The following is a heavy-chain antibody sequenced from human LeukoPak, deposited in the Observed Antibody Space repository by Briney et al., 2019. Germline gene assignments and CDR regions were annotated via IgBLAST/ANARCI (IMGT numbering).Heavy chain of an antibody. CDR2: IYYSGST. D-gene: IGHD1-26*01. CDR1: GGSISSNIAY. J-gene: IGHJ4*02. Sequence: SSETLSLTCIVSGGSISSNIAYWGWIRQPPGKGLEWIGNIYYSGSTYYNASLQSRVTISIDTSKNQFSLRLNSVTAADTAMYYCAKSGGYGLIDYWGQGTLVTVSS. CDR3: AKSGGYGLIDY. V-gene: IGHV4-39*01.